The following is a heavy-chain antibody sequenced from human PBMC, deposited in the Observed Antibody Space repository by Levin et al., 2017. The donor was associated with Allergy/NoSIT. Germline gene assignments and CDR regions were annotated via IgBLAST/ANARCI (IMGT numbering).Heavy chain of an antibody. CDR2: IYYTGAT. CDR3: ARGRPLSSGNTGYVSLFDH. V-gene: IGHV4-39*02. J-gene: IGHJ4*02. D-gene: IGHD3-9*01. CDR1: GVSIDKTSFY. Sequence: SETLSLTCSLSGVSIDKTSFYWAWIRQTPDRRLEWIASIYYTGATYANPSLSRRSKISVTSGTSFPLTLTSVTAADTALCYSARGRPLSSGNTGYVSLFDHWGQGAQVTVSS.